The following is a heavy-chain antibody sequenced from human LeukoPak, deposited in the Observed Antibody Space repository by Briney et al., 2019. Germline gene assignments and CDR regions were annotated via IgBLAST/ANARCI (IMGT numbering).Heavy chain of an antibody. CDR2: IYHSGST. J-gene: IGHJ4*02. Sequence: PSETQSLTCTVSGYSISSGYYWGWIRQPPGKGLEWIGSIYHSGSTYYNPSLKSRVTISVDTSKNQFSLKLSSVTAADTAVYYCAMGVIVVVPAAIKDDYWGQGTLVTVSS. D-gene: IGHD2-2*02. CDR1: GYSISSGYY. V-gene: IGHV4-38-2*02. CDR3: AMGVIVVVPAAIKDDY.